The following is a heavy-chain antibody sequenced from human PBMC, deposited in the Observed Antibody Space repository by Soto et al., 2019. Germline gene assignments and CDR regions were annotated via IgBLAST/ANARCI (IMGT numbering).Heavy chain of an antibody. CDR1: GGSISSEDHY. Sequence: QVQLQESGPGLVKPLQTLSLTCTVSGGSISSEDHYWVWIRQSPEKGLEWIGYIYYSGTTYYNPSLKSRLTMSVDTSKNQFSLKLNSVTAADTAIYYCAREGSYGGSSLPDYWGQGTLVTVSS. V-gene: IGHV4-30-4*01. J-gene: IGHJ4*02. CDR3: AREGSYGGSSLPDY. CDR2: IYYSGTT. D-gene: IGHD3-10*01.